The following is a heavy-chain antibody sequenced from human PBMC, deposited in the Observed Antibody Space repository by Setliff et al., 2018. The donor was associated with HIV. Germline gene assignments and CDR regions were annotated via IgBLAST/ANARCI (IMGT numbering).Heavy chain of an antibody. D-gene: IGHD2-2*01. CDR3: ARASSDIPGVDSNYFDD. CDR2: VYHTGST. Sequence: PSETLSLTCDVSGVSISDNNWWSRVRQPPGRGLEWIGEVYHTGSTNYNPSLKSRVITSIDKSKNQFSLKIDSVTAADTAVYYCARASSDIPGVDSNYFDDWGQGTLVTVSS. J-gene: IGHJ4*02. CDR1: GVSISDNNW. V-gene: IGHV4-4*02.